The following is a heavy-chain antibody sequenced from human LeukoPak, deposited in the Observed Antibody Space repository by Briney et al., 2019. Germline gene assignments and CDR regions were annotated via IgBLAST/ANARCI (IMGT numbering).Heavy chain of an antibody. CDR1: GGSISSYY. V-gene: IGHV4-59*08. CDR3: ARWYYYGSGSYWNYFDY. CDR2: IYYSGST. D-gene: IGHD3-10*01. Sequence: SETLSLTCTVSGGSISSYYWSWIRQPPGKGLEWIGYIYYSGSTNYNPSLKSRVTISVDTSKNQFSLKLSSVTAADTAVYYCARWYYYGSGSYWNYFDYWGQGTLVTVSS. J-gene: IGHJ4*02.